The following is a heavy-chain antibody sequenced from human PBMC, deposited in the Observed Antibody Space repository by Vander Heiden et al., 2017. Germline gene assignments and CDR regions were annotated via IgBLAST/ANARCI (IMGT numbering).Heavy chain of an antibody. V-gene: IGHV1-69*01. CDR3: ARVRVGATYYFDY. CDR2: IIPILGTA. Sequence: QAQLVHSGAEVKKPGSSVEVSCKASGGTFSSYAISWVRQAPGQGLEWMGAIIPILGTANYAQKFQGRVTITADESTSTAYMELSSLRSEDTAVYYCARVRVGATYYFDYWGQGTLVTVSS. CDR1: GGTFSSYA. D-gene: IGHD1-26*01. J-gene: IGHJ4*02.